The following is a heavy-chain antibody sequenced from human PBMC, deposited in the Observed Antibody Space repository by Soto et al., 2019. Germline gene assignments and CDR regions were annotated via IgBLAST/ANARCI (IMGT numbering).Heavy chain of an antibody. Sequence: SETLSLTCTVSGGSISSYYWSWIRQPPGKGLEWIGYISYTGSTNCSPSLKSRVTMSVDTSNNQFSLKLSSVTAADTAVYYCAREGRSSLSWFDPWGQGTLVTVSS. CDR2: ISYTGST. D-gene: IGHD3-3*01. CDR3: AREGRSSLSWFDP. V-gene: IGHV4-59*01. CDR1: GGSISSYY. J-gene: IGHJ5*02.